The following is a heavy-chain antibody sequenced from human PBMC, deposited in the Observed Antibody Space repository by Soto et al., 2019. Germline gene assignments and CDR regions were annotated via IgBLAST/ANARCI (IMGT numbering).Heavy chain of an antibody. D-gene: IGHD2-15*01. CDR2: IWYDGSNK. Sequence: QVQLVESGGGVVQPVRSLRLSCAAFGVTFSSYGMHWVRQAPGKGLEWVAVIWYDGSNKHYADSVKGRFTISRDNSKKTLDLQLNSLRAEDPSVYYCATDPSLSGVSCADYWGQGTLVTVSS. V-gene: IGHV3-33*01. J-gene: IGHJ4*02. CDR1: GVTFSSYG. CDR3: ATDPSLSGVSCADY.